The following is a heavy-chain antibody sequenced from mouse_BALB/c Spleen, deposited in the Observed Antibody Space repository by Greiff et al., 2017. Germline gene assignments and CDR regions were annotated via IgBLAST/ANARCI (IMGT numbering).Heavy chain of an antibody. V-gene: IGHV14-3*02. CDR1: GFNIKDTY. J-gene: IGHJ2*01. D-gene: IGHD1-1*01. Sequence: EVKLLESGAELVKPGASVKLSCTASGFNIKDTYMHWVKQRPEQGLEWIGRIDPANGNTKYDPKFQGKATITADTSSNTAYLQLSSLTSEDTAVYYCARDPDFITTVVDFDYWGQGTTLTVSS. CDR2: IDPANGNT. CDR3: ARDPDFITTVVDFDY.